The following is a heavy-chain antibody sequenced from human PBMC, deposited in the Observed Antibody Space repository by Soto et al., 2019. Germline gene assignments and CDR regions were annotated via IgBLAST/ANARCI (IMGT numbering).Heavy chain of an antibody. CDR2: IWYDGSNK. CDR1: GFTFSSYG. V-gene: IGHV3-33*01. D-gene: IGHD6-13*01. J-gene: IGHJ4*02. CDR3: ARAWSGHSSSWDMDY. Sequence: QVQLVESGGGVVQPGRSLRLSCAASGFTFSSYGMHWVRQAPGKGLEWVAVIWYDGSNKYYADSVKGRFTISRDNSKNTLYRQMNSLRAEDTAVYYCARAWSGHSSSWDMDYWGQGTLVTVSS.